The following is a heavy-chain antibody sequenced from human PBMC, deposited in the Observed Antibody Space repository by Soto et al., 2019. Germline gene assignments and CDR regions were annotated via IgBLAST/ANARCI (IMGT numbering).Heavy chain of an antibody. V-gene: IGHV4-31*03. CDR3: ATSTPRSGAAADK. D-gene: IGHD6-13*01. Sequence: SETLYLTCTVSGGSISRDGSYWSWIRQHTGKDLEWIGYISYSGSTFYNPSLKSRVTISVDTSKNQFSLKLSSVTAADTAVYYCATSTPRSGAAADKWGHGTLVTVSS. J-gene: IGHJ4*01. CDR2: ISYSGST. CDR1: GGSISRDGSY.